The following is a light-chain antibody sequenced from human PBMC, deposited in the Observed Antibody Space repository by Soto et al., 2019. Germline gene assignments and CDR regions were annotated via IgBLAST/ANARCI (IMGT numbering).Light chain of an antibody. CDR2: GNS. Sequence: QSVLTQPPSVSGAPGQRVTISCTGSSSNIGAGYDVHWYQQLPGTAPKLLIYGNSNRPSGVPDRFSGSKSGTSASLAITGVQAEDEADYYCQSYDSSLSYVFGPGTKVTLL. CDR1: SSNIGAGYD. V-gene: IGLV1-40*01. J-gene: IGLJ1*01. CDR3: QSYDSSLSYV.